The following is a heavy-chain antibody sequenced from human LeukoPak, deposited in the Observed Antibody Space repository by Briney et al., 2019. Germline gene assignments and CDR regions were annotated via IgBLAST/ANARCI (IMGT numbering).Heavy chain of an antibody. Sequence: GGSLRLSCAASGFTFSDYYMSWIRQAPGKGLEWVSYISSSSSTIYYADSVKGRFTISRDNAKNSLYLQMNSLRAEDTAVYYCARARGYSYGYAGGFDYWGQGTLVTVSS. CDR3: ARARGYSYGYAGGFDY. CDR1: GFTFSDYY. V-gene: IGHV3-11*04. J-gene: IGHJ4*02. D-gene: IGHD5-18*01. CDR2: ISSSSSTI.